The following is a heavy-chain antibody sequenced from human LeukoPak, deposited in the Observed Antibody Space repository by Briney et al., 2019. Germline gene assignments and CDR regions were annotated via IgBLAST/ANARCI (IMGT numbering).Heavy chain of an antibody. D-gene: IGHD3-22*01. CDR3: ARLQTSGYYFYFDY. Sequence: SETLSLTCAVYGGSFSGYYWSWIRQPPGKGLEWIGEINHSGSTYYNPSLKSRVTISVDTSKNQFSLKLSSVTAADTAVYYCARLQTSGYYFYFDYWGQGTLVTVSS. V-gene: IGHV4-34*01. J-gene: IGHJ4*02. CDR1: GGSFSGYY. CDR2: INHSGST.